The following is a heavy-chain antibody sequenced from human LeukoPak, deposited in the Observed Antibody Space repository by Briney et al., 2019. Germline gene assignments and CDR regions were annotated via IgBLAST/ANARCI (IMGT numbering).Heavy chain of an antibody. CDR1: GFTLTGYY. Sequence: ASVKVSCKASGFTLTGYYMHWVRQAPGQGLEWMGWINPNSGATNYAQKFQGRVTMTRDTSISTVYMELSRLRSDDTAVYYCTRGGPEGSGYSYGSHDYWGQGTLVTVSS. V-gene: IGHV1-2*02. D-gene: IGHD5-18*01. CDR3: TRGGPEGSGYSYGSHDY. J-gene: IGHJ4*02. CDR2: INPNSGAT.